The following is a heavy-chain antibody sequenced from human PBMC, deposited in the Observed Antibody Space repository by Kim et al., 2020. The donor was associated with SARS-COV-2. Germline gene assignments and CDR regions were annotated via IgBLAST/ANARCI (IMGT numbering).Heavy chain of an antibody. Sequence: GGSLRLSCSASGFTFSNYPMHWVRQAPGKGLEYVSPIRTNGGSTNYADSVKGRFTISRDNSKNTLYLQMSSLRTEDTAVYFCVKDLGDYWGQGTLVTVSS. J-gene: IGHJ4*02. CDR3: VKDLGDY. CDR2: IRTNGGST. CDR1: GFTFSNYP. V-gene: IGHV3-64D*06.